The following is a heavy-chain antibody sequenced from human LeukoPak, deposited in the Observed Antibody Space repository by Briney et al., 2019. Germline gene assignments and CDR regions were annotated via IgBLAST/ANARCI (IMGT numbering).Heavy chain of an antibody. CDR1: GFTFSIFP. CDR2: ISSGSEK. D-gene: IGHD3-3*01. J-gene: IGHJ4*02. Sequence: GGSLRLSCEASGFTFSIFPMHWGRQAPGKGLEWVALISSGSEKYYADSVKGRFTISRDNSKNMLYLQMNSLRADDTAVYYCARDLELSAVYYFDSWGQGTLVIVSS. V-gene: IGHV3-30*04. CDR3: ARDLELSAVYYFDS.